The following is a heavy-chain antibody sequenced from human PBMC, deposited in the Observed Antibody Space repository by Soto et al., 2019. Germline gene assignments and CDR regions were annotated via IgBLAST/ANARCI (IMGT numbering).Heavy chain of an antibody. J-gene: IGHJ4*02. CDR3: ARGPYSDYDYGDY. Sequence: QVQLVQSGAEVKKPGASVKVSCKASGYTFTSYAVHWVRQAPGQRLEWMGWINADNGNTRYLQNFQGRVTITRDTSATTAYMELSSLRSEDTAVYYCARGPYSDYDYGDYWGQGTLVTVSS. CDR1: GYTFTSYA. V-gene: IGHV1-3*01. D-gene: IGHD5-12*01. CDR2: INADNGNT.